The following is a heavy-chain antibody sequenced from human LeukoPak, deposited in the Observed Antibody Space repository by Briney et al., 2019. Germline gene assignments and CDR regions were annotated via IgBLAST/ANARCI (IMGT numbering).Heavy chain of an antibody. D-gene: IGHD5-18*01. CDR2: INHSGST. CDR1: GGSFIGYY. V-gene: IGHV4-34*01. J-gene: IGHJ4*02. CDR3: ARRGYSYGQ. Sequence: SETLSLTCAVYGGSFIGYYWSWIRQPPGKGLEWIGEINHSGSTNYNPSLKSRVTISIDTSKNQFSLKLTSVTAADTAVYYCARRGYSYGQWGQGTLVTVSS.